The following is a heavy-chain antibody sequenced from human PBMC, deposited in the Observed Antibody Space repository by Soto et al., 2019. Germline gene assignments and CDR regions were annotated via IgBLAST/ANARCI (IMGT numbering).Heavy chain of an antibody. CDR2: TSYSGLT. CDR3: ATAGASYPPLNY. V-gene: IGHV4-61*01. Sequence: PSETLSLTCTVSGGSVSSGTYYWSWIRQAPGNARELSGYTSYSGLTNYSPSLKSRVTTSVDTSKIQFSLKVSSVPAEDPEVYYCATAGASYPPLNYWGQGALVTVSS. D-gene: IGHD2-2*02. J-gene: IGHJ4*02. CDR1: GGSVSSGTYY.